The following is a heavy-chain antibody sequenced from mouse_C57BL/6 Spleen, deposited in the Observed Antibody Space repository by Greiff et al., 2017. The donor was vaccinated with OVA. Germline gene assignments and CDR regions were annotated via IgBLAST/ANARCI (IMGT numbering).Heavy chain of an antibody. J-gene: IGHJ2*01. CDR3: ARGGDYDRLFDY. Sequence: VQLQQPGAELVKPGASVKMSCKASGYTFTSYWITWVKQRPGQGLEWIGDIYPGSGSTNYNEKFKSKATLTVDTSSSTAYMQLSSLTSEDSAVYYCARGGDYDRLFDYWGQGTTLTVSS. V-gene: IGHV1-55*01. CDR2: IYPGSGST. D-gene: IGHD2-4*01. CDR1: GYTFTSYW.